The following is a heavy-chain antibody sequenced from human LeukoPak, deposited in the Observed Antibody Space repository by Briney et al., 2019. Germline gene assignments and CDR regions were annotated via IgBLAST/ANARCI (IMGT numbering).Heavy chain of an antibody. J-gene: IGHJ6*03. Sequence: GGSLRLSCAASGFTFSGSAMHWVRQASGKGLEWVGRIRSKANSYATAYAASVKGRFTISRDDSKNTAYLQMNSLKTEDTAVYCCTSPSSTVTAGWYYYMDVWGKGTTVTVSS. V-gene: IGHV3-73*01. CDR3: TSPSSTVTAGWYYYMDV. D-gene: IGHD4-11*01. CDR2: IRSKANSYAT. CDR1: GFTFSGSA.